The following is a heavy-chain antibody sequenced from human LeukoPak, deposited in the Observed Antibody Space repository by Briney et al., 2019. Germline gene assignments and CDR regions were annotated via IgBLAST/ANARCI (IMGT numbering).Heavy chain of an antibody. CDR3: ARRLRSGPAVGY. V-gene: IGHV4-34*01. D-gene: IGHD2-15*01. J-gene: IGHJ4*02. CDR1: GGSFSGYY. Sequence: SETLSLTCAFYGGSFSGYYWSWIRQPPGKGLDWIGEINHSGSTNYNPSLKSRVTISVDTTKNQFSLKLSSVTAADTAVYYCARRLRSGPAVGYWGQGTLVTVSS. CDR2: INHSGST.